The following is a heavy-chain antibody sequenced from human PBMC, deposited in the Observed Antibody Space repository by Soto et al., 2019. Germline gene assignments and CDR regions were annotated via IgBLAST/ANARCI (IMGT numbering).Heavy chain of an antibody. D-gene: IGHD6-13*01. J-gene: IGHJ5*02. V-gene: IGHV3-23*01. CDR1: GFTFSSYA. Sequence: GGSLRLSCAASGFTFSSYAMSWVRQAPGKGLEWVSAISGSGGSTYYADSVKGRFPISRDNSKNTLYLQMNSLRAEDTAVYYCAKDPSYSSSWSTSLPWGQGTLVTVSS. CDR2: ISGSGGST. CDR3: AKDPSYSSSWSTSLP.